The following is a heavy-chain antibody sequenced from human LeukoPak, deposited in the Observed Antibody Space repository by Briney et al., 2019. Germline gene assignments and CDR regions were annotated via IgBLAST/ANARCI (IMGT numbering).Heavy chain of an antibody. CDR2: IYYSWSS. J-gene: IGHJ6*03. V-gene: IGHV4-31*03. Sequence: SETLSLTCTVSGGSINSGGSYWSWIRQHPGKGLEWLECIYYSWSSYYNPSLKSRVTLSLDTSKNQFSLKLSSVTAADTAVYYCARDNGDYRSIYYYMDVWGKGTTVTVSS. CDR3: ARDNGDYRSIYYYMDV. D-gene: IGHD4-11*01. CDR1: GGSINSGGSY.